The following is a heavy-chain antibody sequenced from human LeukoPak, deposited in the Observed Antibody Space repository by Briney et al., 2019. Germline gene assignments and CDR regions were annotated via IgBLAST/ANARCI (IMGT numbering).Heavy chain of an antibody. V-gene: IGHV1-18*01. J-gene: IGHJ6*03. CDR3: ARVGGISDIVVIPYYYYYYMDV. CDR1: GYTFISYG. CDR2: ISAYNGNT. Sequence: ASVKVSCKASGYTFISYGISWVRQAPGQGLEWMGWISAYNGNTNYAQKLQGRVTMTTDTSTSTAYMELRSLRSDDTAVYYCARVGGISDIVVIPYYYYYYMDVWGKGTTVTVSS. D-gene: IGHD2-15*01.